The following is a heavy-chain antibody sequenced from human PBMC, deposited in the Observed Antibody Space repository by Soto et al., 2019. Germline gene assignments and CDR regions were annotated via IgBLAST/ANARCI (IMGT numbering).Heavy chain of an antibody. CDR3: ARVIYGSFDY. Sequence: QVQLVESGGGVVQPGRSLRLSCAASGFTFSSYGMHWVRQAPGKGLEWVAVIWYDGSNKYYADSVKGRFTISRDNSKNTLYRQMSSLRCEDTAVSYCARVIYGSFDYWGQGTLVTVSS. D-gene: IGHD3-10*01. V-gene: IGHV3-33*01. CDR2: IWYDGSNK. J-gene: IGHJ4*02. CDR1: GFTFSSYG.